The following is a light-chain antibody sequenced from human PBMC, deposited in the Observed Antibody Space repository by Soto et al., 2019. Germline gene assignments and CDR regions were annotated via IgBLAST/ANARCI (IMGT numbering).Light chain of an antibody. CDR2: GAS. Sequence: EIVLTQSPGTLSLSPGERATLSCRASQSVSSSYLAWYQQKPGQAPRLLIYGASSRATGIPDRFSGSGSGTDFTLTIRRLEPEDLAVYYGQQYGSSPPWTFGQGTKVEIK. CDR1: QSVSSSY. CDR3: QQYGSSPPWT. J-gene: IGKJ1*01. V-gene: IGKV3-20*01.